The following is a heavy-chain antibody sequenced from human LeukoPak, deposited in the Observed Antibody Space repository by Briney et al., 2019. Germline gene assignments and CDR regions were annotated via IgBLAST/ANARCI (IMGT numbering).Heavy chain of an antibody. V-gene: IGHV3-23*01. Sequence: PGGSLRLSCAASGFTFSSYAMSWVRQAPGKGLEWVSAISGSGGSTYYADSVKGRFTISRDNSKHTLYLQMNSLRAEDTAVYYCAKSLTVPAATDPDYWGQGTLVTVSS. D-gene: IGHD2-2*01. J-gene: IGHJ4*02. CDR3: AKSLTVPAATDPDY. CDR1: GFTFSSYA. CDR2: ISGSGGST.